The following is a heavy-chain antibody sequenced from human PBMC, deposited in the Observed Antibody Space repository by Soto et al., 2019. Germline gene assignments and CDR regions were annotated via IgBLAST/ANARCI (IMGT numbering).Heavy chain of an antibody. Sequence: GGSLRLSCAASGFTFSSYAMSWVRQAPGKGLEWVSAISGSGHSTYYADSVKGRFTISRDNSKNTLFLQMNTLRAEDTAVYFCAKDPQDVVVPAAAFDYWGQGTPVTVSS. J-gene: IGHJ4*02. CDR2: ISGSGHST. CDR1: GFTFSSYA. D-gene: IGHD2-2*01. CDR3: AKDPQDVVVPAAAFDY. V-gene: IGHV3-23*01.